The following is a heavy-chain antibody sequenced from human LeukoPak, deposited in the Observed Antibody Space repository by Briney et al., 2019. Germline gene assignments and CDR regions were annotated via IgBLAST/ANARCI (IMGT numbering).Heavy chain of an antibody. CDR2: ISAYNSNT. Sequence: ASLKVSCQASVYIFPSYGISWVRQAPGQGLEWMGWISAYNSNTNNAQRRQGRVAMTPQTPPSTAYMELRSLRSDATAVYYSARGLFLCLGELIPDGFDIWGEGTMVTVSS. V-gene: IGHV1-18*01. CDR1: VYIFPSYG. J-gene: IGHJ3*02. CDR3: ARGLFLCLGELIPDGFDI. D-gene: IGHD3-10*01.